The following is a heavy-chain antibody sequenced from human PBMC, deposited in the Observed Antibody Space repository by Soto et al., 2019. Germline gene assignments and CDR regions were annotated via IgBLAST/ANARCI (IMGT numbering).Heavy chain of an antibody. CDR3: AVIAAAGTTFAFDI. D-gene: IGHD6-13*01. J-gene: IGHJ3*02. CDR2: INPNSGGT. CDR1: GYTFTGYY. Sequence: GASVKVSCKASGYTFTGYYMHWVRQAPGQGLEWMGWINPNSGGTNYAQKFQGWVTMTRDTSISTAYMELSRLRSDDMAVYYCAVIAAAGTTFAFDIWGQGTMVTVSS. V-gene: IGHV1-2*04.